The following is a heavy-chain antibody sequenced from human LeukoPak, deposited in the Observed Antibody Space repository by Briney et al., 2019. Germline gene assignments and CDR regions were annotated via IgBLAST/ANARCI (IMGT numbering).Heavy chain of an antibody. CDR2: ISSSGSTI. V-gene: IGHV3-48*03. Sequence: AGGSLRLSCAASGFTFSSYEMNWVRQAPGKGLEWVSYISSSGSTIYYADSVKGRFTISRDNAKNSPYLQMNSLRAEDTAVYYCARVPLGLRLGELSLNVGKDYWGQGTLVTVSS. J-gene: IGHJ4*02. CDR1: GFTFSSYE. D-gene: IGHD3-16*02. CDR3: ARVPLGLRLGELSLNVGKDY.